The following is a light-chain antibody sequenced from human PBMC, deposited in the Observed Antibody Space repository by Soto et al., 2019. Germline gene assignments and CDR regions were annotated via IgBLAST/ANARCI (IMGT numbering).Light chain of an antibody. CDR2: AAS. CDR3: LQKYFYPFT. V-gene: IGKV1-6*01. Sequence: AIQMTQSPSSLSASVGDRVTITCRASQGIRNALDWFQQKQGKAPKLLIYAASNLQSGVAARFSGSGSGTDFTLTISSLQPEDFATYYCLQKYFYPFTFGPGTKVDIK. J-gene: IGKJ3*01. CDR1: QGIRNA.